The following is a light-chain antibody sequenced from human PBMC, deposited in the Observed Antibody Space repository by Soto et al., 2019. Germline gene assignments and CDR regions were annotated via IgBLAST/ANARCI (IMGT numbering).Light chain of an antibody. J-gene: IGLJ3*02. CDR3: TSYAGSNIWV. Sequence: QSVLTQPPSAXXXXXXXXXXXCTGTSSDIGAYNYVSWYQQYPGKAPKLMIYEVNKRPSGVPDRFSGSKSGKTASLTVSGLQPEDEADYHCTSYAGSNIWVFGGGTKLTVL. V-gene: IGLV2-8*01. CDR2: EVN. CDR1: SSDIGAYNY.